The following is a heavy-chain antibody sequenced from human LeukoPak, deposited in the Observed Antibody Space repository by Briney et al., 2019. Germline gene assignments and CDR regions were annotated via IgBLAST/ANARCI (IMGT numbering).Heavy chain of an antibody. D-gene: IGHD6-19*01. Sequence: SGGSLRLSCAASGFTFSSYGMHWVRQAPGKGLEWVAVISYDGSNKYYADSVKGRFTISRDNSKNTLYLQMNSLRAEDTAVYYCAKVRDSSGGVDYWGQGTLVTVSS. CDR2: ISYDGSNK. J-gene: IGHJ4*02. V-gene: IGHV3-30*18. CDR3: AKVRDSSGGVDY. CDR1: GFTFSSYG.